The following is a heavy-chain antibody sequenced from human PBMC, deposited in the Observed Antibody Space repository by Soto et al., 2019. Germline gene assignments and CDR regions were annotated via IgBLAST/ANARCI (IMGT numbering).Heavy chain of an antibody. CDR3: ARDDSSCLYYFDY. Sequence: EVQLVESGGGLVQPGGSLRLSCAASGFTVSSNYMSWVRQAPGKGLEWVSVIYSGGSTYYADSVKGRFTISRDNSKNTLYLQMNSLRAEDTAVYYCARDDSSCLYYFDYWGQGTLVTVSS. CDR1: GFTVSSNY. J-gene: IGHJ4*02. CDR2: IYSGGST. D-gene: IGHD6-13*01. V-gene: IGHV3-66*01.